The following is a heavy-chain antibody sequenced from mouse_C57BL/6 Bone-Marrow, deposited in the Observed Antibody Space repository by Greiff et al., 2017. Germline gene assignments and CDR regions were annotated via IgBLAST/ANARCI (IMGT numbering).Heavy chain of an antibody. J-gene: IGHJ4*01. Sequence: EVMLVESGGDLVKPGGSLKLSCAASGFTFSSYGMSWVRQTPDKRLEWVATISSGGSYTYYPDSVKGRFTISRDNAKNTLYLPMSSLKSEDTAMYYCAITTVVATWVSYYAMDYWGQGTSVTVSS. CDR3: AITTVVATWVSYYAMDY. CDR2: ISSGGSYT. CDR1: GFTFSSYG. D-gene: IGHD1-1*01. V-gene: IGHV5-6*01.